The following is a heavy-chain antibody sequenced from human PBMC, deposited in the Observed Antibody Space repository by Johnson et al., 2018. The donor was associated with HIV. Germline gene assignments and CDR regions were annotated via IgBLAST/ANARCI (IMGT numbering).Heavy chain of an antibody. V-gene: IGHV3-74*02. CDR3: ARGGLGYQNIHDPFDI. Sequence: VQLVESGGGVVQPGRSLRLSCAASGFTVSSYYMSWVRQAPGKGLVWVSRINSDGRSTNYADFVKGRFTISRYNAKNSLDLQMNSLRAEDTALYYCARGGLGYQNIHDPFDIWGQGTMVTVSS. D-gene: IGHD2-2*01. CDR2: INSDGRST. J-gene: IGHJ3*02. CDR1: GFTVSSYY.